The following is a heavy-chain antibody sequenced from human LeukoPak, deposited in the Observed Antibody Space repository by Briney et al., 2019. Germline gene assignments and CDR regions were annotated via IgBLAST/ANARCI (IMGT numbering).Heavy chain of an antibody. Sequence: GGSVRLLCAASGFTLSNAWMSWVRQAPGEGLEWVCCIKSKTDGGTTDYAAPVKGRFTISRDDSKNTLYLQMNSLKTEDTAVYYCTTDLVRAAAAGTRYFQHWGQGTLVTVSS. V-gene: IGHV3-15*01. CDR1: GFTLSNAW. J-gene: IGHJ1*01. CDR3: TTDLVRAAAAGTRYFQH. CDR2: IKSKTDGGTT. D-gene: IGHD6-13*01.